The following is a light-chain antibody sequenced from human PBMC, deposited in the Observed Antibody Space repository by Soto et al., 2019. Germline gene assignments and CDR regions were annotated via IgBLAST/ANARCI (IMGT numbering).Light chain of an antibody. Sequence: EIVLTQSPATLSLSPGERVTLSCRASQSVGSYLAWYQQKPGHAPRLLIYGASNRATGIPARFSGSGSGTDFSLTISSLESEDFAVYYCQHRGKWPRTFGQGTKLEIK. CDR1: QSVGSY. J-gene: IGKJ2*01. CDR3: QHRGKWPRT. CDR2: GAS. V-gene: IGKV3-11*01.